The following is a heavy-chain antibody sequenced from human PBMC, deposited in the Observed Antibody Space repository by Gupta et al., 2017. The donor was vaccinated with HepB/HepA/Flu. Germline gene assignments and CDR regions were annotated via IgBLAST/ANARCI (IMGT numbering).Heavy chain of an antibody. J-gene: IGHJ4*02. CDR3: ANRLRYYFDS. CDR2: ISSNGAGT. D-gene: IGHD4-17*01. V-gene: IGHV3-23*01. CDR1: GFTFSSYA. Sequence: GSDVIQPERSLRLSCGASGFTFSSYAMGWVRQAPGKGLEWVSIISSNGAGTYYADSVKGRFTISRDNSKNTVSLQMNSLRAEDTAVYYCANRLRYYFDSWGQGTLVTVSS.